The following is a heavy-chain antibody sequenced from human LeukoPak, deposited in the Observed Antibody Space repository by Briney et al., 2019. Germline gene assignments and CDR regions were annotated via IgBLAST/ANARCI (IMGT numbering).Heavy chain of an antibody. CDR2: ISGSGGST. CDR1: GFTFSSYA. Sequence: GGSLRLSCAASGFTFSSYAMSRVRQAPGKGLEWVSAISGSGGSTYYANSVKGRFTISRDNSKNTLYLQMNSLRAEDTAVYYCAKPSHKTRGDDYWGQGTLVTVPS. CDR3: AKPSHKTRGDDY. V-gene: IGHV3-23*01. J-gene: IGHJ4*02.